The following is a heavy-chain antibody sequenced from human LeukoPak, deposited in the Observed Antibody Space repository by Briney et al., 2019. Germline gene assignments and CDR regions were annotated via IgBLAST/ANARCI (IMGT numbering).Heavy chain of an antibody. CDR3: ARDRSSGWPGIFDY. J-gene: IGHJ4*02. D-gene: IGHD6-19*01. V-gene: IGHV3-48*01. Sequence: PGGSLRLSCAASGFTVSSNHMSWVRQAPGKGLEWVSYISSSSSTIYYADSVKGRFTISRDNAKNSLYLQMNSLRAEDTAVYYCARDRSSGWPGIFDYWGQGTLVAVSS. CDR2: ISSSSSTI. CDR1: GFTVSSNH.